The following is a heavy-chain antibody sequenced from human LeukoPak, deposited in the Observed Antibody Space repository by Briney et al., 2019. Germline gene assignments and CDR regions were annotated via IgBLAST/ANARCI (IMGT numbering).Heavy chain of an antibody. V-gene: IGHV3-23*01. CDR1: GFTFSSYA. CDR2: ISGSGGST. D-gene: IGHD3-3*01. Sequence: GGSLRLSCAASGFTFSSYAMSWVRQAPGKGLEWVSAISGSGGSTYYADSVKGRFTISRDNAKNSLYLQMNSLRAEDTAVYYCARTPGKYYDFWSGYFRFDYWGQGTLVTVSS. J-gene: IGHJ4*02. CDR3: ARTPGKYYDFWSGYFRFDY.